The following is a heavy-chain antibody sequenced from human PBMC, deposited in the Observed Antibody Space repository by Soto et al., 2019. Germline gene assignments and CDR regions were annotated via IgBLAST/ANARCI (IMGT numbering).Heavy chain of an antibody. V-gene: IGHV3-7*01. CDR3: ARDGDASGWYHYGMDV. D-gene: IGHD6-19*01. CDR1: GFTLSPYW. Sequence: ESGGGLVQPGGSLRLSCAASGFTLSPYWMNWVRQAPGKGLEWVANIKQDGSEKYYVDSVRGRFFISRDNAKNSLYLQLNSLRAEDTAEYYCARDGDASGWYHYGMDVWGQGTLVTVSS. J-gene: IGHJ6*02. CDR2: IKQDGSEK.